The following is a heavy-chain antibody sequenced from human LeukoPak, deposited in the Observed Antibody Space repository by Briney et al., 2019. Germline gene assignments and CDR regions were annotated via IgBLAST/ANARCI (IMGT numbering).Heavy chain of an antibody. Sequence: GGSLRLSCAASGFTVDDYGMSWVRQAPGKGLEWVSCINWNGGSTGYADSVKGRFTISRDNAESSLHLQMNSLRAEDTALYYCARNGGRSSSWFVYWGQGTLVTVSS. CDR1: GFTVDDYG. CDR2: INWNGGST. V-gene: IGHV3-20*04. CDR3: ARNGGRSSSWFVY. J-gene: IGHJ5*01. D-gene: IGHD6-13*01.